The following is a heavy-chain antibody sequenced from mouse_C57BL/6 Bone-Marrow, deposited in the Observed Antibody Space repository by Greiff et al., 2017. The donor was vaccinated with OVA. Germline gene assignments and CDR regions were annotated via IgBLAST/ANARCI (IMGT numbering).Heavy chain of an antibody. J-gene: IGHJ2*01. Sequence: EVMLVESGGGLVQPGGSLSLSCAASGFTFTDYYMSWVRQPPGKALEWFGFISNKANGYTTEYSASVKGRFTISIANSQSILYLQMKALRAEDSDTDDCERFYGSSYYFDYWGQGTTLTVSS. V-gene: IGHV7-3*01. CDR3: ERFYGSSYYFDY. D-gene: IGHD1-1*01. CDR2: ISNKANGYTT. CDR1: GFTFTDYY.